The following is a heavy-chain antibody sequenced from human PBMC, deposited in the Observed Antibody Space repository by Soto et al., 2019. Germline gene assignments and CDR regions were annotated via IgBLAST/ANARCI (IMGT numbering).Heavy chain of an antibody. V-gene: IGHV3-30*04. Sequence: GGSLRLSCAASGFTFSSYAMHWVRQAPGKGLEWVAVISYDGSNKYYADSVKGRFTISRDNSKNTLYLQMNSLRAEDTDVYYCARGHEENWELLGAFDIWGQGTMVTVSS. CDR1: GFTFSSYA. D-gene: IGHD1-26*01. CDR3: ARGHEENWELLGAFDI. J-gene: IGHJ3*02. CDR2: ISYDGSNK.